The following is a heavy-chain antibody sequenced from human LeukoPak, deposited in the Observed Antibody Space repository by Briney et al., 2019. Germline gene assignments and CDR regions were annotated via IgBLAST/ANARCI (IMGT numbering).Heavy chain of an antibody. Sequence: SETLSLTCTVSGGSISGSSYYWGWIRQPPGKGLEWIGSIYYSGSTYYNPSLKSRVTISVDTSKNQFSLKLSSVTAADTAVYYCARGPHYDILTGYNEYYFDYWGQGTLVTVPS. D-gene: IGHD3-9*01. CDR3: ARGPHYDILTGYNEYYFDY. V-gene: IGHV4-39*01. CDR2: IYYSGST. CDR1: GGSISGSSYY. J-gene: IGHJ4*02.